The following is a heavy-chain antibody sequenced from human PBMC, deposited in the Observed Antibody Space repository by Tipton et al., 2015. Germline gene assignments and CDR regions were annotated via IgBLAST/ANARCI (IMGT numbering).Heavy chain of an antibody. J-gene: IGHJ2*01. V-gene: IGHV4-59*12. CDR2: ISYSGRP. Sequence: TLSLTCTVSGGSISNYYWNWIRQPPGKGLEWIGYISYSGRPNYTPSLRSRVPISVDASKTQFSLQLSSITAADTAVYYCARGHYVSGWYSHYFDLWGRGSLVTVSS. CDR3: ARGHYVSGWYSHYFDL. CDR1: GGSISNYY. D-gene: IGHD6-19*01.